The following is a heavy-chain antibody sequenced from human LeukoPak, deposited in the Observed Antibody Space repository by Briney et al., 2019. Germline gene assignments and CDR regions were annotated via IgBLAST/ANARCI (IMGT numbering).Heavy chain of an antibody. CDR1: GGSISSGGYY. CDR3: VRDLHDSSDYLASFYFDY. CDR2: IYYSEST. V-gene: IGHV4-31*03. J-gene: IGHJ4*02. Sequence: QTLSLTCTVSGGSISSGGYYWTWIRQHPGQGLEWIGYIYYSESTNYNPSLKNRVTMSVDTSKNQFSLKLSSVTAADTAVYYCVRDLHDSSDYLASFYFDYWGQGTLVTVSS. D-gene: IGHD3-22*01.